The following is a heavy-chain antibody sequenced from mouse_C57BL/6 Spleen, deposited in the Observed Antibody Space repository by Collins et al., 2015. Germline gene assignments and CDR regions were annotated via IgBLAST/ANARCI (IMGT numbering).Heavy chain of an antibody. J-gene: IGHJ3*01. CDR1: GFNIKDYY. CDR3: ARVGYGFAY. V-gene: IGHV14-1*02. D-gene: IGHD2-2*01. Sequence: EVQLQQSGAELVRPGALVKLSCKASGFNIKDYYMHWVKQRPEQGLGWIGWIDPENGNTIYDPKFQGKASITADTSSNTAYLQLSSLTSEDTAVYYCARVGYGFAYWGQGTLVTVSA. CDR2: IDPENGNT.